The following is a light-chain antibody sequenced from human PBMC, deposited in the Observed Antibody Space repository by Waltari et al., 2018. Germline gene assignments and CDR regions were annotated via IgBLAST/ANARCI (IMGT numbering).Light chain of an antibody. CDR2: WGS. Sequence: DIVMTQSPDSLAVSLGERATINCKASQNVSYSSDRRRCIAWYQQKSGQSAKLLIYWGSVRDSGVPDRFSGSGSGADFSLTISGLQAEDVAVYYCQQFYTIPPTFGPGTRVDLK. CDR1: QNVSYSSDRRRC. V-gene: IGKV4-1*01. CDR3: QQFYTIPPT. J-gene: IGKJ1*01.